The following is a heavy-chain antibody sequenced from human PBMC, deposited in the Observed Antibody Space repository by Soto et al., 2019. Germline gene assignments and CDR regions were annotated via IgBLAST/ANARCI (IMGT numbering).Heavy chain of an antibody. CDR1: GFTFSSYA. D-gene: IGHD6-6*01. CDR3: ARPSTFDY. CDR2: ISYDGSNK. V-gene: IGHV3-30-3*01. J-gene: IGHJ4*02. Sequence: GSLRLSCAASGFTFSSYAMHWVRQAPGKGLEWVAVISYDGSNKYYADSVKGRFTISRDNSKNTLYLQMNSLRAEDTAVYYCARPSTFDYWGQGTLVTVSS.